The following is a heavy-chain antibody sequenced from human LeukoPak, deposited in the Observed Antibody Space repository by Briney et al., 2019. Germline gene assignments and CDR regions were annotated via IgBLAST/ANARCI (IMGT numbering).Heavy chain of an antibody. CDR2: INHSGST. D-gene: IGHD2-15*01. V-gene: IGHV4-34*01. Sequence: SETLSLTCAVYGGSFRGYYWSWIRQPPGKGLEGIGEINHSGSTNYNPSLKSRVTISVDTSKNQFSLKLSSVTAADTAVYYCARGGPSSAERGGSCYGYYYYYYGMDVWGQGTTVTVSS. CDR3: ARGGPSSAERGGSCYGYYYYYYGMDV. CDR1: GGSFRGYY. J-gene: IGHJ6*02.